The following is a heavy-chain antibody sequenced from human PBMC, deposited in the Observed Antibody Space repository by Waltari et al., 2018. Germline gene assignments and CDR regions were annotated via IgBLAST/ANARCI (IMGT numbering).Heavy chain of an antibody. CDR2: LSYSGAT. Sequence: QLQLQESGPGLVKPSETLSLTCSVSGVSITSDRHYWGWIRQPPGQGLEWIATLSYSGATYSSPALKSRVTISRDTSKNQVSLQLGSVTAADTAVYYCATYIGASLGTAAFDVWGQGTMVTFSS. CDR3: ATYIGASLGTAAFDV. V-gene: IGHV4-39*01. D-gene: IGHD5-12*01. J-gene: IGHJ3*01. CDR1: GVSITSDRHY.